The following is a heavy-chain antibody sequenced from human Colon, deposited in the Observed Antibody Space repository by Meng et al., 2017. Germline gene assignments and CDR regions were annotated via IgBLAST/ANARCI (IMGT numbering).Heavy chain of an antibody. J-gene: IGHJ5*02. V-gene: IGHV3-66*02. Sequence: VKVVELGVGLVQPGGSLRLSCAASGFTVSSNYMSWVRQAPGKGLEWVSVIYSGGSTYYADSVKGRFTISRDNSKNTLYLPMNSLRAEDTAVYYCARELMLTFDPWGQGTLVTVSS. D-gene: IGHD3-16*01. CDR3: ARELMLTFDP. CDR1: GFTVSSNY. CDR2: IYSGGST.